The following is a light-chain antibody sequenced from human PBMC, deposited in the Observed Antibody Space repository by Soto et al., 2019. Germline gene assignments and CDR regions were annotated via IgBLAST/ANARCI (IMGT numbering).Light chain of an antibody. V-gene: IGLV1-40*01. CDR1: STNISGYDY. J-gene: IGLJ1*01. Sequence: QSVLTQPASVSGAPGQTVTISCTGTSTNISGYDYVTWYQQLPGAAPELLIYEDGNRPSWVPNRFSGSKSGTSASLAISGLQAEDEADYYCQSYDSRLSGYVFGTGTKVTV. CDR3: QSYDSRLSGYV. CDR2: EDG.